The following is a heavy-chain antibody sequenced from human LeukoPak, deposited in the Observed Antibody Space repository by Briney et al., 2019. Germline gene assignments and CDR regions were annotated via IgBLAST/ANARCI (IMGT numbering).Heavy chain of an antibody. D-gene: IGHD3-22*01. CDR3: AKARKEVVTYDASHI. Sequence: GGSLRLSCAASGFTFSSYAMSWVRQAPGKGLEWVSAISGSGDDTYYADSVKGRYTTSRDISKNTLYLQMNSLRAEDTAVYYCAKARKEVVTYDASHIWGQGTMVTVSS. J-gene: IGHJ3*02. CDR2: ISGSGDDT. CDR1: GFTFSSYA. V-gene: IGHV3-23*01.